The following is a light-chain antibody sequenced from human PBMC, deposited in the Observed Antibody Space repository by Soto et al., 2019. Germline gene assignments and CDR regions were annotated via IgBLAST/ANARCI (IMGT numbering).Light chain of an antibody. V-gene: IGLV1-44*01. CDR1: SSNIGSHT. CDR2: SNT. J-gene: IGLJ1*01. CDR3: AAWDDRLYV. Sequence: QSVLTQPPSASGAPGQTVTISCSGSSSNIGSHTVNWYQHLPGTAPKLFIYSNTQRPLGVPVRFSGSKSGTSASLAISGLQSEDEAKYYCAAWDDRLYVFGTGTKVTVL.